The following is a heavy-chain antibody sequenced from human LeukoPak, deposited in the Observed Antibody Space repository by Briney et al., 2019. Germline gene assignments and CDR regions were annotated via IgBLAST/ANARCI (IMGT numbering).Heavy chain of an antibody. CDR1: GFTFSTYV. Sequence: GGSLRLSCAASGFTFSTYVINWVRQAPGKGLEWVSVLYSGGSTYYADSVRGRSTISRDNSKNTLYLQMDSLRAEDTAVYYCVKEGVGSSYFFNYWGQGTLVTVSS. J-gene: IGHJ4*02. CDR2: LYSGGST. V-gene: IGHV3-53*01. CDR3: VKEGVGSSYFFNY. D-gene: IGHD1-26*01.